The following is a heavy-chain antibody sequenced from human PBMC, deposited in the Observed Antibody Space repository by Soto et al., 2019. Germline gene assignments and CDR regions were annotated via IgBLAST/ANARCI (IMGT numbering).Heavy chain of an antibody. CDR3: ARDSVGYGDYLDY. Sequence: PGGSLRLSCAGSGFTFSSYWMSWVRQAPGKGLEWLANINQDGGERYYVDSVKGRFTISRDNAKNSLYLQMDSLRVEDTAVYYCARDSVGYGDYLDYWGQGTLVTVSS. V-gene: IGHV3-7*01. J-gene: IGHJ4*02. CDR2: INQDGGER. CDR1: GFTFSSYW. D-gene: IGHD4-17*01.